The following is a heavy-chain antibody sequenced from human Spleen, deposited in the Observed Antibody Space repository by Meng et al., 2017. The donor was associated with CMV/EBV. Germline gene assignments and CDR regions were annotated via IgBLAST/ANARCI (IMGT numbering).Heavy chain of an antibody. CDR1: GGSFSGYY. CDR2: INHSGST. CDR3: AKSRGYYVSWFDP. D-gene: IGHD3-22*01. Sequence: QRWGAGLLKPSEALSLTCAVYGGSFSGYYWSWIRQPPGKGLEWIGEINHSGSTNYNPSLKSRVTISVDTSKNQFSLKLSSVTAADTAVYYCAKSRGYYVSWFDPWGQGTLVTVSS. J-gene: IGHJ5*02. V-gene: IGHV4-34*01.